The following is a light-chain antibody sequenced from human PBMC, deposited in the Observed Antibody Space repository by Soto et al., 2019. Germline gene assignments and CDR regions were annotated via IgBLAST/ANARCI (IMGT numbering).Light chain of an antibody. CDR3: QQSYSTPFP. Sequence: DIQMTQSPSTLSGSVGDRVTITCRASQTISSWLAWYQQKPGKAPKLLIYAASSLRSGVPSRFSGSGSGTDFTLTISSLQPEDFATYFCQQSYSTPFPFGPGTKVDIK. CDR1: QTISSW. J-gene: IGKJ3*01. V-gene: IGKV1-39*01. CDR2: AAS.